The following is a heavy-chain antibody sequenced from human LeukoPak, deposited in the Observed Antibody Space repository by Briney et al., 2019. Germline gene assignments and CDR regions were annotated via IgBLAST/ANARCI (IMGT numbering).Heavy chain of an antibody. CDR3: ARGRYYYGSGSYIF. J-gene: IGHJ4*02. CDR1: GFTFSSYW. Sequence: GGSLRLSCAASGFTFSSYWMHWVRQAPGKGLVWVSRINSDGSSTSYADSVKGRFTTSRDNAKNTLYLQMNSLRAEDTAVYYCARGRYYYGSGSYIFWGQGTLVTVSS. V-gene: IGHV3-74*01. CDR2: INSDGSST. D-gene: IGHD3-10*01.